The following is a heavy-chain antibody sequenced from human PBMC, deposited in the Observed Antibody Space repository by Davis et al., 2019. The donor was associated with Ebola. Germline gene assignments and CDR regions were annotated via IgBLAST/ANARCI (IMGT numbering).Heavy chain of an antibody. CDR2: ISYDGSNK. CDR1: GFTFNNYG. V-gene: IGHV3-30*18. Sequence: PGGSLRLSCAASGFTFNNYGMHWVRQAPGKGLEWVAVISYDGSNKYYADSVKGRFTISRDNSKNTLYLQMNSLRAEDTAVYYCAKDLLWFGENPLYYFDYWGQGTLVTVSS. CDR3: AKDLLWFGENPLYYFDY. J-gene: IGHJ4*02. D-gene: IGHD3-10*01.